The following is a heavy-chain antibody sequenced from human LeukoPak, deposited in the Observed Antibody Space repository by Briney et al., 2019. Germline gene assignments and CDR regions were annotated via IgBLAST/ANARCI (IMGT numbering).Heavy chain of an antibody. CDR3: ARFIVGAASFDY. V-gene: IGHV2-70*11. J-gene: IGHJ4*02. CDR1: GFSLSTSGTS. Sequence: SGPALVKPTQTRTLTCTFSGFSLSTSGTSVSWIRQPPGKALEWLARIDWDDHKYYSTSLKTRLTISKDTSKTQVVLTMPNMDPVDTATYYCARFIVGAASFDYWGQGTLVTVSS. D-gene: IGHD1-26*01. CDR2: IDWDDHK.